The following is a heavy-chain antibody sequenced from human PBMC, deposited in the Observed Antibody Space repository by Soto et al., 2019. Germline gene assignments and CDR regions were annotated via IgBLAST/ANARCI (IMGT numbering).Heavy chain of an antibody. D-gene: IGHD3-9*01. CDR3: ARGMAEEQIFYYFDY. V-gene: IGHV4-59*01. CDR1: GGSISSYY. CDR2: IYNTGTT. Sequence: PSETLSLTCTVSGGSISSYYWSWIRQPPGKGLEWIGYIYNTGTTNYNPSLKNRVTISVDASKSQFYLKLRSVTAADTAVYYCARGMAEEQIFYYFDYWGQGALVTVSS. J-gene: IGHJ4*02.